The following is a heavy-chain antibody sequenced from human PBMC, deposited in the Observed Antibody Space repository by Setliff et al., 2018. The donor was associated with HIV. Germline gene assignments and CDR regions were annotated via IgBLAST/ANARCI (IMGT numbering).Heavy chain of an antibody. J-gene: IGHJ3*02. V-gene: IGHV4-34*01. D-gene: IGHD1-26*01. CDR2: VSHTGST. CDR3: AREGTYSGTYWVRRVASFDI. CDR1: GGSLSGYY. Sequence: PSETLSLTCAVYGGSLSGYYWRWIRQPPGKGLEWIGDVSHTGSTNYNPSLKSRITISADTPKNQLSLKLSSVTAADTAVYYCAREGTYSGTYWVRRVASFDIWGQGTMVTVS.